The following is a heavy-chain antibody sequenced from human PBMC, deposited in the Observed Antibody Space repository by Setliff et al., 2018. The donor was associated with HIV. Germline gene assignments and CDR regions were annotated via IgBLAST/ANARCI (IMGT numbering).Heavy chain of an antibody. CDR2: FIYTDIHYVNYLN. D-gene: IGHD6-19*01. Sequence: KPSETMSLTCAVSGASFVGDNHWSWIRQTPERGLEWIAYFIYTDIHYVNYLNYRNPSLASRLSISVDKSKNQFSLTLSSVTAADTAVYYCARARSDWYNVRPYYFDLWGQGTPVTVSS. CDR3: ARARSDWYNVRPYYFDL. J-gene: IGHJ4*02. CDR1: GASFVGDNH. V-gene: IGHV4-30-4*01.